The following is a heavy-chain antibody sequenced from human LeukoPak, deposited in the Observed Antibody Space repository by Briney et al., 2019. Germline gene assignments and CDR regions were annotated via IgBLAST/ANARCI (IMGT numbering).Heavy chain of an antibody. CDR3: ARDPVLGCSSTSCYAGDDY. Sequence: SETLSLTCAVSGGSISSSNWWSWVRQPPGKGLEWIGEIYHSGSTNYNPSLKSRVTISVDKSKNQFSLKLSSVTAADTAVYYCARDPVLGCSSTSCYAGDDYWGQGTLVTVSS. V-gene: IGHV4-4*02. CDR2: IYHSGST. CDR1: GGSISSSNW. J-gene: IGHJ4*02. D-gene: IGHD2-2*01.